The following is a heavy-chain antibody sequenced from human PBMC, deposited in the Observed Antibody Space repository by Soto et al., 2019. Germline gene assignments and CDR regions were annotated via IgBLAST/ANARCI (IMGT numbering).Heavy chain of an antibody. Sequence: QLQLQESGSGLVKPSQTLSLTCAVSGGSISSGGYSWSWIRQPPGKGLEWIGYIYHSGSTYYNPSLKSRVTISVDSSKNQCSRKLSSVTAADTAVYYCARAARDIVVVPAAIGATYYFDYWGQGTLVTVSS. J-gene: IGHJ4*02. D-gene: IGHD2-2*01. V-gene: IGHV4-30-2*01. CDR1: GGSISSGGYS. CDR2: IYHSGST. CDR3: ARAARDIVVVPAAIGATYYFDY.